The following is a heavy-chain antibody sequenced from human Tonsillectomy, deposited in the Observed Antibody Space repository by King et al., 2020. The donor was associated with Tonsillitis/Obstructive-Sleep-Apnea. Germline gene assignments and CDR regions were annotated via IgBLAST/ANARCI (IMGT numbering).Heavy chain of an antibody. CDR1: GFTFINPW. CDR3: TRDGGYCSSTSCYYYYMDV. V-gene: IGHV3-15*01. CDR2: IKSKTNGGKT. J-gene: IGHJ6*03. Sequence: VQLVEFGGGLGKPGGSLRVSFAAAGFTFINPWRGWGRQAPGKGREWIGRIKSKTNGGKTDDASPVQGRFTHSRYDSKNTLYLQMNSLKTEDTAVYYCTRDGGYCSSTSCYYYYMDVWGKGTTVTVSS. D-gene: IGHD2-2*01.